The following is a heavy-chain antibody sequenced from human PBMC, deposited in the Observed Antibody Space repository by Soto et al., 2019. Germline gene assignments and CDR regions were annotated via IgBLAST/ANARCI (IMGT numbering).Heavy chain of an antibody. J-gene: IGHJ4*02. V-gene: IGHV3-23*01. Sequence: GGSLRLSCAASEFTFSNYAMSWVRQAPGKGLEWVSAISYGGGTTYYADSVKGRFTISRDNSKNTLYLQMNSLRAEDTAVYYCAKTPRQWLVYFDYWGQGALVTVSS. D-gene: IGHD6-19*01. CDR1: EFTFSNYA. CDR3: AKTPRQWLVYFDY. CDR2: ISYGGGTT.